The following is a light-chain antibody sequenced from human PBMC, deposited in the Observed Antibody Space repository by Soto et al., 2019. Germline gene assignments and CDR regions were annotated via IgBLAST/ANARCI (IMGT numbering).Light chain of an antibody. V-gene: IGKV3-15*01. CDR1: QNVRSN. CDR3: QQYFNLRT. CDR2: GAS. Sequence: IKQPASTAAASPEERVTVSCRASQNVRSNLAWYQQKPGQAPRLLIYGASTRDPGIPARFSGSGSGTEFTLTISSLQAEDFATYYCQQYFNLRTFGQGTKVDI. J-gene: IGKJ1*01.